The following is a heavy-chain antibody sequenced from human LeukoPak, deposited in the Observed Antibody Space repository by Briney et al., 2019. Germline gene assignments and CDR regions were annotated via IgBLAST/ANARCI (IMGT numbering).Heavy chain of an antibody. CDR2: IYYSGST. Sequence: SETLSLTCTVSGGSISSSSYYWGWIRQPPGKGLEWIGSIYYSGSTYYNPSLKSRVTISVDTSKNQFSLKLSSVTAADTAVYYWARVDNRMVHSSYFDYWGQGTLVTVSS. CDR1: GGSISSSSYY. D-gene: IGHD2-8*01. J-gene: IGHJ4*02. CDR3: ARVDNRMVHSSYFDY. V-gene: IGHV4-39*07.